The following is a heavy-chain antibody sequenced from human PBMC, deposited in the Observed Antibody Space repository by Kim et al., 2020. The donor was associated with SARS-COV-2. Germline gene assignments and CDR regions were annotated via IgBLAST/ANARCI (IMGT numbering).Heavy chain of an antibody. CDR3: ARHWGYSTGWSAAVYY. J-gene: IGHJ6*01. CDR1: GGSLSSSSYY. D-gene: IGHD6-19*01. Sequence: SETLSHTCTVSGGSLSSSSYYWGWIRQPPGKGLEWIGTAYYIGNTYYNPSLKSPVTISLDTSKNQFSLKLGSLSAPDTAVYYRARHWGYSTGWSAAVYY. V-gene: IGHV4-39*01. CDR2: AYYIGNT.